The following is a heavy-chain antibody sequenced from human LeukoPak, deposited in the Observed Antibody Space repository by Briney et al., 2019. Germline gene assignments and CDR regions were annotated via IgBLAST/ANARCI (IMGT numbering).Heavy chain of an antibody. CDR3: ARGGVLRFLEHLDS. V-gene: IGHV1-46*01. Sequence: ASVKVSCKASGDTFSIYYMHWVRQAPGQGLEWMGIINPSGGSTTYAQRFQGRVTMTRDTSTSTVYMELSSLRSEDTAVYYCARGGVLRFLEHLDSWGQRTLVTVSS. CDR1: GDTFSIYY. CDR2: INPSGGST. J-gene: IGHJ4*02. D-gene: IGHD3-3*01.